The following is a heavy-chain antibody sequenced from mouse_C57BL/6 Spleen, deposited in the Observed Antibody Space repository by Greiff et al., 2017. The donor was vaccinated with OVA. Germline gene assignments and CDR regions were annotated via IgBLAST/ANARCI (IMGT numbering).Heavy chain of an antibody. CDR2: IYPGDGDT. Sequence: QVQLQQSGAELVKPGASVKISCKASGYAFRSYWMNWVKQRPGQGLEWIGQIYPGDGDTNYNGKFKGKATLTADKSSSTAYMQLSSLTSEDSAVYFCARSYYSNYFDYWGQGTTLTVSS. D-gene: IGHD2-12*01. J-gene: IGHJ2*01. CDR3: ARSYYSNYFDY. V-gene: IGHV1-80*01. CDR1: GYAFRSYW.